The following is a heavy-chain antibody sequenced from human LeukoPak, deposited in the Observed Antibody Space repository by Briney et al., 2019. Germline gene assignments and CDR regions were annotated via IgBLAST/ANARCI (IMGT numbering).Heavy chain of an antibody. D-gene: IGHD3-3*01. CDR3: ARSSGKWSGDCYSHYRDV. Sequence: KPSETLSLTCAVYGGSFSGYYWSWIRQPPGKGLEWIGYIHYSGSTTYNPFLKSRVTISVDTSKNQFSLKLSSVTAADTAVYYCARSSGKWSGDCYSHYRDVWGRGTTVTISS. J-gene: IGHJ6*03. V-gene: IGHV4-59*01. CDR2: IHYSGST. CDR1: GGSFSGYY.